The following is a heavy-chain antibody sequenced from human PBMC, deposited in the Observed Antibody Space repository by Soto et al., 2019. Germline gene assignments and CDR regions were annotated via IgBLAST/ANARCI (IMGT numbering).Heavy chain of an antibody. CDR1: GGSISSSSSY. CDR2: IYYPGNT. Sequence: SETLSLTCTVSGGSISSSSSYWGWIRQPPGKGLEWVGSIYYPGNTYYNPSLGSRVTISVDTSKNQFSLKLSSVTAADTAVYYCASASFEFRGYFDYWGQGTLVTVSS. CDR3: ASASFEFRGYFDY. J-gene: IGHJ4*02. D-gene: IGHD3-9*01. V-gene: IGHV4-39*01.